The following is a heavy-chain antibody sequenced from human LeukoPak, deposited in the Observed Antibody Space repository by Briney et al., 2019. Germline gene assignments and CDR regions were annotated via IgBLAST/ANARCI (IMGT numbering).Heavy chain of an antibody. CDR3: ASAYCGGDCYSPGATNYYYYGMDV. CDR1: GYTFTSYD. CDR2: KNPNSGNT. V-gene: IGHV1-8*01. D-gene: IGHD2-21*02. J-gene: IGHJ6*02. Sequence: ASVKVSCKASGYTFTSYDINWVRQATGQGLEWRGWKNPNSGNTGNAQKFQGRVTMTRNTSISTAYMELSSLRSEDTAVYYCASAYCGGDCYSPGATNYYYYGMDVWGQGTTVTVSS.